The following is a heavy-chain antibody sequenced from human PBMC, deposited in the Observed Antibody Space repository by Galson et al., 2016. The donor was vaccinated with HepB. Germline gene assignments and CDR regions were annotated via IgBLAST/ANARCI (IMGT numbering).Heavy chain of an antibody. CDR3: AKAADSGPLIYWYFDL. J-gene: IGHJ2*01. CDR1: GFTFNAYA. CDR2: IFGSGSGK. V-gene: IGHV3-23*01. Sequence: SLRLSCAASGFTFNAYAMIWVRQAPGKGLEWVSSIFGSGSGKYYADSVKGRFTVSRDNSKNMVYLQMNGLRAEDTAVYCCAKAADSGPLIYWYFDLWGRGTPVTVSS. D-gene: IGHD3-10*01.